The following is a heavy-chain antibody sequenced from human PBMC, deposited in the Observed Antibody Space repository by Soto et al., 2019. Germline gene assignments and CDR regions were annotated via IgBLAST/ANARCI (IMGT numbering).Heavy chain of an antibody. CDR3: ARAGLYGDSYFDY. CDR2: IIPILGIA. J-gene: IGHJ4*02. CDR1: GGTFSSYT. Sequence: SVKVSCKASGGTFSSYTISWVRQAPGQGLEWMGRIIPILGIANYAQKFQGRVTITADKSTSTAYMELSSLRSEDTAVYYCARAGLYGDSYFDYWGQGTLVTVSS. D-gene: IGHD4-17*01. V-gene: IGHV1-69*02.